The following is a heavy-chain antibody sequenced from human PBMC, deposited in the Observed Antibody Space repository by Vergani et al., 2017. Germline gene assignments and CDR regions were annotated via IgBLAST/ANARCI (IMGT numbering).Heavy chain of an antibody. CDR3: ASLGGWYPY. V-gene: IGHV4-59*04. D-gene: IGHD6-19*01. CDR2: IYHSGST. J-gene: IGHJ4*02. CDR1: GGSISSYY. Sequence: QVQLQESGPGLVKPSETLSLTCTVSGGSISSYYWSWIRQPPGKGLEWIGSIYHSGSTYYNPSLKSRVTISVDTSKNQFSLKLSSVTAADTAVYYCASLGGWYPYWGQGTLVTVSS.